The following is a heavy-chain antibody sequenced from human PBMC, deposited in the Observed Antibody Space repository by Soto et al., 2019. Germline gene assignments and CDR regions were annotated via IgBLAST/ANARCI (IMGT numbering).Heavy chain of an antibody. CDR3: ASGFTPGRAAAGQTLCGY. CDR1: GFTVSSNY. CDR2: IYSGGST. V-gene: IGHV3-53*01. Sequence: LRLSCAASGFTVSSNYMSWVRQAPGKGLEWVSVIYSGGSTYYADSVKGRFTISRDNSKNTLYLQMNSLRAEDTAVYYCASGFTPGRAAAGQTLCGYWGQGTLVTVSS. D-gene: IGHD6-25*01. J-gene: IGHJ4*02.